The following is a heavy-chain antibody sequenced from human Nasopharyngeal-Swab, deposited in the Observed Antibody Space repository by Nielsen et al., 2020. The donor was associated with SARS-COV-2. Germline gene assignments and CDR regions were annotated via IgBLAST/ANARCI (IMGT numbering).Heavy chain of an antibody. Sequence: WVRQAPGQGLEWMGGISAFIGVTSHAQQFRDRVTIATDTSTSTAYLEVLSLRSDDTAVYYCARWARGTGDPFDYWGQGTLVTVSS. V-gene: IGHV1-18*01. CDR2: ISAFIGVT. D-gene: IGHD7-27*01. CDR3: ARWARGTGDPFDY. J-gene: IGHJ4*02.